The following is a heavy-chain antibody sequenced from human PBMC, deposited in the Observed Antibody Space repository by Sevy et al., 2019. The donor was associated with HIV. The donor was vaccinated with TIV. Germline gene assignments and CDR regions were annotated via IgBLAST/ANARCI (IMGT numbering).Heavy chain of an antibody. D-gene: IGHD3-22*01. CDR1: GYTFTSYG. CDR3: ARHDSSGYYLDY. Sequence: ASVKVSCKASGYTFTSYGISWVRQAPGQGLEWMGWIRVYNGNTNYAQTLQGRVTMITDTSTSTAYMELRSLRSDDTAVYYCARHDSSGYYLDYWGQGTLVTVSS. V-gene: IGHV1-18*01. CDR2: IRVYNGNT. J-gene: IGHJ4*02.